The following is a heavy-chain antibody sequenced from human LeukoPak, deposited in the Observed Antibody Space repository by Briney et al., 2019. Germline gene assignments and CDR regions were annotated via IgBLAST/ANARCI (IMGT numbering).Heavy chain of an antibody. CDR2: ISAYNGNT. Sequence: ASVKVSCKASGYTFTSYGISWVRQAPGQGLEWMGWISAYNGNTNYAQKLQGRVTMPTDTSTSTAYMELRSLRSDDTAVYYCARALRPNSGSQLRDYWGQGTLVTVSS. V-gene: IGHV1-18*01. D-gene: IGHD1-26*01. CDR3: ARALRPNSGSQLRDY. J-gene: IGHJ4*02. CDR1: GYTFTSYG.